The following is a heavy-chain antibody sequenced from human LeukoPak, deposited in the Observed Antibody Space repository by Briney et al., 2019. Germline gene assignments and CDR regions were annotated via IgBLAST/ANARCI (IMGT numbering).Heavy chain of an antibody. J-gene: IGHJ4*02. CDR3: ARGTRQWLEPTDC. CDR2: INHSGST. Sequence: SETLSLTCAVYGGSFSGYYWSWIRQPPGKGLEWIGEINHSGSTNYNPSLKSRVTISVDTSKNQFSLKLSSVTAADTAVYYCARGTRQWLEPTDCWGQGTLVTVSS. D-gene: IGHD6-19*01. V-gene: IGHV4-34*01. CDR1: GGSFSGYY.